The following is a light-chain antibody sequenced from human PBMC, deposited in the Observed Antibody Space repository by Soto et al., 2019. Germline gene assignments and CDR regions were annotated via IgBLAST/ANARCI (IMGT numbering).Light chain of an antibody. Sequence: EFVLTQSPGTLSLSPGERATLSCRASQTIRNNYLAWYQQKPGQAPRLLIYDASSRATGIPDRFRGGGSGTDFTLTISRLEPEDFAVYYCQHYNNWPPITFGQGTRLEIK. CDR2: DAS. J-gene: IGKJ5*01. CDR1: QTIRNNY. CDR3: QHYNNWPPIT. V-gene: IGKV3-20*01.